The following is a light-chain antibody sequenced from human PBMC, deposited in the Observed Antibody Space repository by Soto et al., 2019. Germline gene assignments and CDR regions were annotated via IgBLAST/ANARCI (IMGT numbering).Light chain of an antibody. V-gene: IGLV2-14*03. J-gene: IGLJ2*01. CDR1: SSDIGAYNF. CDR3: TSRPTSTTMI. CDR2: DVN. Sequence: QSVLTQPASVSGSPGQSITISCTGTSSDIGAYNFVSWYQQHPGKAPKLMLYDVNIRPSGVSNRFSGSKSGNTASLTISGLQSEDEADYYCTSRPTSTTMIFGGGIKLTVL.